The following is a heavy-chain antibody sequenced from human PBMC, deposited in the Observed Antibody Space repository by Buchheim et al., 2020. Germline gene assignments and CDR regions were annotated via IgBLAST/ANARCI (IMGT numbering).Heavy chain of an antibody. CDR1: GGSTSSYY. CDR3: AGTIAVAGTGWFDP. D-gene: IGHD6-19*01. J-gene: IGHJ5*02. Sequence: QVQLQESGPGLVKPSETLSLTCTVSGGSTSSYYWSWIRQPPGKGLEWIGYIYYSGSTNYNPSLKSRVTISVDTSKNQFSLKLSSVTAADTAVYYCAGTIAVAGTGWFDPWGQGTL. CDR2: IYYSGST. V-gene: IGHV4-59*01.